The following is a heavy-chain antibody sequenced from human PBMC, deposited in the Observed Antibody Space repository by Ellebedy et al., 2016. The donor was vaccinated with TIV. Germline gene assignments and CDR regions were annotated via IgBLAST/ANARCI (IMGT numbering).Heavy chain of an antibody. D-gene: IGHD3-22*01. CDR2: ISGSGGST. V-gene: IGHV3-23*01. Sequence: GESLKISCAASGFTFSSYAMSWVRQAPGKGLEWVSAISGSGGSTYYADSVKGRFTISRDNSKNTLYLQMNSLRAEDTAVYYCAKGGQITMIVVVTAIYFDYWGQGTLVTVSS. J-gene: IGHJ4*02. CDR1: GFTFSSYA. CDR3: AKGGQITMIVVVTAIYFDY.